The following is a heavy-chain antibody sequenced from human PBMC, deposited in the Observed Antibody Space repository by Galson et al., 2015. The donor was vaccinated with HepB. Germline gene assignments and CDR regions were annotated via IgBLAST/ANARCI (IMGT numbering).Heavy chain of an antibody. V-gene: IGHV5-10-1*01. CDR3: ARHRGIGELVWEH. J-gene: IGHJ1*01. Sequence: QSGAEVKKPGESLKISCKGSGYSFTTYWISWVRQMPGKGLEWMGRIDPSDSYTYYSPYFQGHVSISVDKAIPTVYLQWSSLKASDTAMYYCARHRGIGELVWEHWGQGTLVTVSS. CDR1: GYSFTTYW. D-gene: IGHD3-10*01. CDR2: IDPSDSYT.